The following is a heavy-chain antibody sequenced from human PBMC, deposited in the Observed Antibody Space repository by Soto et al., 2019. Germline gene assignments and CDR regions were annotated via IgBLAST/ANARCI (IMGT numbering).Heavy chain of an antibody. CDR2: IKSKTDGGTT. V-gene: IGHV3-15*07. J-gene: IGHJ3*02. CDR3: TTDFYNWNWGIAFDI. Sequence: EVQLVESGGGLVKPGGSLRLSCAASGFTFSNAWMNWVRQAPGKGLEWVGRIKSKTDGGTTDYAAPVKGRFTISRDDSKNTLYLQMNSLKTEDTAVYYCTTDFYNWNWGIAFDIWGQGTMVTVSS. D-gene: IGHD1-7*01. CDR1: GFTFSNAW.